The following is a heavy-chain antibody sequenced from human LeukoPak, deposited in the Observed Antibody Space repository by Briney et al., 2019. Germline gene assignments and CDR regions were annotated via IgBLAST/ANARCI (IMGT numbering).Heavy chain of an antibody. Sequence: ASVKVSCKASGYTFTSYGISWVRQAPGQGLEWMGWISAYNGNTNYAQNFQGRVTMTTDTSTSTAYMELRSLRSDDTAVYYCARHLKYNILTGFRSSFGFDPWGQGTLVIVSS. CDR2: ISAYNGNT. CDR1: GYTFTSYG. J-gene: IGHJ5*02. CDR3: ARHLKYNILTGFRSSFGFDP. V-gene: IGHV1-18*01. D-gene: IGHD3-9*01.